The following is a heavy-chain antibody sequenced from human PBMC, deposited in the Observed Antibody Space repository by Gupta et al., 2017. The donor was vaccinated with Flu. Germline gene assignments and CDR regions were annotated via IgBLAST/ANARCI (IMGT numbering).Heavy chain of an antibody. CDR2: TYYRSKWYN. CDR3: ARGISALSY. J-gene: IGHJ4*02. CDR1: GDSVSNNSTA. Sequence: IYGDSVSNNSTAWDWIRQSPSRGLEWLGRTYYRSKWYNDYAVSLRSRVTINPDTSKNQFSLQLNSVTPEDTAVYYCARGISALSYWGQGTLVTVSS. V-gene: IGHV6-1*01.